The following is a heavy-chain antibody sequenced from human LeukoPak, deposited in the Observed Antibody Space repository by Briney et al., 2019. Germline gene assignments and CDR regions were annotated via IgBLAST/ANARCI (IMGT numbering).Heavy chain of an antibody. V-gene: IGHV4-59*08. D-gene: IGHD3-10*01. J-gene: IGHJ3*02. CDR2: IYSSGST. CDR3: ARRRGAHTANALDI. CDR1: GGSISSYY. Sequence: PSETLSLTCTVPGGSISSYYWSWIRQPPGKGLEWIGYIYSSGSTNYNPSLKSRVTISVDTSKNQFSLKLSSVTAADTAVYYCARRRGAHTANALDIWGQGTMVTVSS.